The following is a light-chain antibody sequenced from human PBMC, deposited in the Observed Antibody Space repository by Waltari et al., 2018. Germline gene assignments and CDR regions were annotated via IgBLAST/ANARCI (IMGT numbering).Light chain of an antibody. J-gene: IGLJ3*02. V-gene: IGLV1-47*01. CDR3: ATWDESLNGVV. CDR1: NSNIGSNS. Sequence: QSVLTQPPSASGNPGQTVTISCSGGNSNIGSNSVDWYQQFPGTAPKLLIYGRNRRPSGVPDRFSGSKSGTAASLAISGLRSEDEADYYCATWDESLNGVVIGGGTKLSVL. CDR2: GRN.